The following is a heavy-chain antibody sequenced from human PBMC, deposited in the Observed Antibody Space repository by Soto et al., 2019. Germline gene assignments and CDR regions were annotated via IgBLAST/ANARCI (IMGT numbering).Heavy chain of an antibody. CDR2: INHSGST. Sequence: TLSLTCAVYGVSFSRYYWSCIRQPPGKGLEWIGEINHSGSTNYNPSLKSRVTISVDTSKNQFSLKLSSVTAADTAVYYCARSQRLSGSYCHFDYWGQGTLVTVSS. D-gene: IGHD1-26*01. CDR3: ARSQRLSGSYCHFDY. J-gene: IGHJ4*02. CDR1: GVSFSRYY. V-gene: IGHV4-34*01.